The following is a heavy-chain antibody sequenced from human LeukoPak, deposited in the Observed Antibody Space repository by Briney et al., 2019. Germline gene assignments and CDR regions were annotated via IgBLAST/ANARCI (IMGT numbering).Heavy chain of an antibody. CDR2: IYYSGST. CDR3: ARGGAGADN. D-gene: IGHD3-16*01. Sequence: PSETLSLTCSVSDGSIDNSSYYWGWIRQPPGKGLEWIGTIYYSGSTFYNPSLKSRVTVSVDTSKKQFYLRLTSVTAPDTAVYYCARGGAGADNWGQGTLVTVSS. CDR1: DGSIDNSSYY. V-gene: IGHV4-39*01. J-gene: IGHJ1*01.